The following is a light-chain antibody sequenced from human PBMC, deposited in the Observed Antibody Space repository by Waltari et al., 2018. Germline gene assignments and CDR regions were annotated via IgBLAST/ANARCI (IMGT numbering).Light chain of an antibody. J-gene: IGLJ1*01. Sequence: QSALTQPAAVSGSPGPAITTPGAGSNSDVRNYNIFPWYQQHPGEAPKLLIFETTKRPSGVSDRFSGSRSGNTASLTISGLQAEDEAEYSCCAYAGSSIYVFGSGTRVTVL. CDR1: NSDVRNYNI. V-gene: IGLV2-23*01. CDR2: ETT. CDR3: CAYAGSSIYV.